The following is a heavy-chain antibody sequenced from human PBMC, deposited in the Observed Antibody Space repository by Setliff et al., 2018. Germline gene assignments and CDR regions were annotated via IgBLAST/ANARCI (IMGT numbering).Heavy chain of an antibody. Sequence: KASETLSLTCTVSGGSMGSYYWTWIRQSAGKGLEWIGRVYTTGSTAFNPFLNSRVTMSLDKSKNQFSLKLYSVTAADTAVYFCARVRITPYCMDVWGKGTTVTVSS. CDR1: GGSMGSYY. CDR3: ARVRITPYCMDV. CDR2: VYTTGST. D-gene: IGHD3-10*01. J-gene: IGHJ6*03. V-gene: IGHV4-4*07.